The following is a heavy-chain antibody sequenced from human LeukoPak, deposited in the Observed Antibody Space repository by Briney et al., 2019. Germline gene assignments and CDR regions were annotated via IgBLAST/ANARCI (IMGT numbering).Heavy chain of an antibody. CDR3: TRVIVAVPGYFDYFDF. J-gene: IGHJ4*02. V-gene: IGHV3-30*04. D-gene: IGHD6-19*01. CDR2: ISYDGSNK. Sequence: GGSLRLSCAASGFTFSSYAMHWVRQAPGKGLEWVAVISYDGSNKYYADSVKGRFTISRDNSKNTLYLQMNSLRVEDTAVYYCTRVIVAVPGYFDYFDFWGQGALVTVSS. CDR1: GFTFSSYA.